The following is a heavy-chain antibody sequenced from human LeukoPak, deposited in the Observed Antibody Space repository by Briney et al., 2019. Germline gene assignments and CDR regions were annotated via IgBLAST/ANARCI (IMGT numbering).Heavy chain of an antibody. D-gene: IGHD3-3*01. J-gene: IGHJ5*02. Sequence: SETLSLTCTVSGAAISTYFWSWIRQSPPRGLEWIGYICSIWSAKYNPSLKSRVTISVDASKNQFALTLRSLTAADTAVYYCARDFRSGPVGFDPWGEGTVVTVS. CDR3: ARDFRSGPVGFDP. V-gene: IGHV4-59*01. CDR2: ICSIWSA. CDR1: GAAISTYF.